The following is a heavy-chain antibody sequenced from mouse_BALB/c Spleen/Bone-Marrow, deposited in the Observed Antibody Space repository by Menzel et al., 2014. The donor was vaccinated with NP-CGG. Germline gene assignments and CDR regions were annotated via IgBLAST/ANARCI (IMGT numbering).Heavy chain of an antibody. CDR1: GFDFSRYW. V-gene: IGHV4-1*02. CDR2: INPDSSTI. J-gene: IGHJ3*01. CDR3: SRLYYYGNFAY. D-gene: IGHD1-1*01. Sequence: DVQLVESGGGLVQPGGSLKLSCAASGFDFSRYWMSWVRQAPGKGLEWIGEINPDSSTINYTPSLKDKFIISRDNAKNTLYLQMSKVRPEDTALYYCSRLYYYGNFAYWGQGTLVTVSA.